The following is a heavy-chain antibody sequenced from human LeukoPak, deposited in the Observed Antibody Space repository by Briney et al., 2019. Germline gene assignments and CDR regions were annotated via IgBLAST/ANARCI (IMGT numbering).Heavy chain of an antibody. CDR2: ISSSSSYI. J-gene: IGHJ5*02. D-gene: IGHD6-19*01. Sequence: GGSLRLSCAASGCTFSSYSMNWVRQAPGKGLEWVSSISSSSSYIYYADSVKGRFTISRDNAKNSLYLQMNSLRAEDTAVYYCAPLPYSSGPNWFDPWGQGTLVTVSS. CDR1: GCTFSSYS. V-gene: IGHV3-21*01. CDR3: APLPYSSGPNWFDP.